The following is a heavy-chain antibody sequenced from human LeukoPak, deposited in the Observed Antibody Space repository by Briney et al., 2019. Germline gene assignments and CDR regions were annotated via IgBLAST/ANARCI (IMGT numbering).Heavy chain of an antibody. D-gene: IGHD1-1*01. J-gene: IGHJ4*02. V-gene: IGHV3-30*02. CDR2: IRYDGSNK. Sequence: GRSLRLSFAAPGFTFSTYGMHWVLQAPGNGLGRVAFIRYDGSNKYYADSVKGRFTISRDTSKNTLYLQVNSLRPEDTAVYYYGKDSTTGTTTAIDYWGQGTLVTVSS. CDR1: GFTFSTYG. CDR3: GKDSTTGTTTAIDY.